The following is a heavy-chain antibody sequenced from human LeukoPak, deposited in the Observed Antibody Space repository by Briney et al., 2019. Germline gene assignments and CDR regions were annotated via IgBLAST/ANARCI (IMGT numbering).Heavy chain of an antibody. D-gene: IGHD3-22*01. CDR1: GFTFSTYC. V-gene: IGHV3-7*01. Sequence: GGSLRLSCAASGFTFSTYCMTGVRQAPGKGLEWVANINQDGSEKYYVDSVKGRFTISRDNAKNSLYLQMNSLKAEDTAVYYCARVGGFYDSSGYWLSQCDYWGQGTLVTVSS. CDR3: ARVGGFYDSSGYWLSQCDY. CDR2: INQDGSEK. J-gene: IGHJ4*02.